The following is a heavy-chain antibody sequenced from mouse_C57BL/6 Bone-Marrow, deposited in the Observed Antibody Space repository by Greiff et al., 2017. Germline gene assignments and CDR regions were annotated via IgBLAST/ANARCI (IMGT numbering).Heavy chain of an antibody. CDR1: GYTFTSYW. CDR2: IYPGNSDT. V-gene: IGHV1-5*01. CDR3: TRTAYYSNYVRAWFAY. Sequence: VQLQQSGTVLARPGASVKMSCKTSGYTFTSYWMHWVKQRPGQGLEWIGAIYPGNSDTSYNQKFKGKAKLTAVTSASTAYMELSSLTNEDSAVYYCTRTAYYSNYVRAWFAYWGQGTLVTVSA. J-gene: IGHJ3*01. D-gene: IGHD2-5*01.